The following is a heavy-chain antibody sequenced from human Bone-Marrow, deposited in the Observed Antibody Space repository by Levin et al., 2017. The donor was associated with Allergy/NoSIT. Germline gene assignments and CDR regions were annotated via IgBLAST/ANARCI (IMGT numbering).Heavy chain of an antibody. Sequence: GESLKISCAVSGFTVSNNYMSWVRQAPGAGLEWVSLIYSVGTTYYADSVKGRFTISRDNSRNTLYLQLNSLRAEDTAVYYCTGGPSGVRGWGQGTLVTVSS. CDR3: TGGPSGVRG. J-gene: IGHJ4*02. V-gene: IGHV3-53*01. CDR1: GFTVSNNY. CDR2: IYSVGTT. D-gene: IGHD3-16*01.